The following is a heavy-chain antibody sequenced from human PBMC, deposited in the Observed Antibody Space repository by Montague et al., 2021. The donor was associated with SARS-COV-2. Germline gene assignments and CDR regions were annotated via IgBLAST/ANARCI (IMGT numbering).Heavy chain of an antibody. CDR2: LVYSGSS. Sequence: SETLSLTCTVAGGSISSSNYYWGWIRQPPGKGLEWIGSLVYSGSSFYXPSLKSRVTISVDTSKNQFSLRLSSVTAADTAVYYCVAEWLAIYYFDFWGQGTLVTVSS. CDR3: VAEWLAIYYFDF. D-gene: IGHD6-19*01. J-gene: IGHJ4*02. CDR1: GGSISSSNYY. V-gene: IGHV4-39*01.